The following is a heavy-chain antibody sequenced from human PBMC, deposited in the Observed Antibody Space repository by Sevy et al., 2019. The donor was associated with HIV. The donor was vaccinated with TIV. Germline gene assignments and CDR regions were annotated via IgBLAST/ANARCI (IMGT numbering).Heavy chain of an antibody. CDR2: ISGSGGST. CDR1: GFTFSSYA. CDR3: AKDCHNVLAVAGLLGTFDY. J-gene: IGHJ4*02. V-gene: IGHV3-23*01. Sequence: GGSLRLSCAASGFTFSSYAMSWVRQAPGKGLEWVSAISGSGGSTYYADSVKGRFTISRDNSKNKLYLQMNSLRAEETAVYYCAKDCHNVLAVAGLLGTFDYWGQGTLVTVSS. D-gene: IGHD6-19*01.